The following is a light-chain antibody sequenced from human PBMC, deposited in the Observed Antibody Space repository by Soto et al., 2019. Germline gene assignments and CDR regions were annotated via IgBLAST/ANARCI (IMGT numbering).Light chain of an antibody. CDR2: GAS. CDR3: QQYGSSLMYT. V-gene: IGKV3-20*01. CDR1: QSVSSSY. J-gene: IGKJ2*01. Sequence: EIVLTQSPGTLSLSPGERATLSCRASQSVSSSYLAWYQQKPGQAPRLLIYGASSRATGIPDRFRGSGSGTDFTLTISRLEPEDCAVDYCQQYGSSLMYTFGQGTKLEIK.